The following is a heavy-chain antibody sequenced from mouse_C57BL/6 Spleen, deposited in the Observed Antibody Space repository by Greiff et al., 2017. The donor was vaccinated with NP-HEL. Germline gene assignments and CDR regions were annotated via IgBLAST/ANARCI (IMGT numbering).Heavy chain of an antibody. V-gene: IGHV1-82*01. CDR2: IYPGDGDT. D-gene: IGHD1-1*01. Sequence: VHLVESGPELVKPGASVKISCKASGYAFSSSWMNWVKQRPGKGLEWIGRIYPGDGDTNYNGKFKGKATLTAAKSSSTAYMQLSSLTSEDSAVYFCARRDYGSSSYFDYWGQGTTLTVSS. J-gene: IGHJ2*01. CDR3: ARRDYGSSSYFDY. CDR1: GYAFSSSW.